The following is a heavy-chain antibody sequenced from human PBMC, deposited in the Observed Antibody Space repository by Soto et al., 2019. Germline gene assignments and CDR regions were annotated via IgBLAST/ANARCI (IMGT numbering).Heavy chain of an antibody. V-gene: IGHV3-9*01. D-gene: IGHD4-17*01. CDR2: ISWNSDST. CDR1: GFTFDDYA. CDR3: AKEVRANLNDFGDYEWFDP. J-gene: IGHJ5*02. Sequence: EVHLVESGGGVAQPGRSLRLSCATSGFTFDDYAMHWVRQAPGKGLEWVSGISWNSDSTGYADSVKGRFTISRDNAKKSLFLQMNSLRSEDTAVYFCAKEVRANLNDFGDYEWFDPWGQGTLVTVSS.